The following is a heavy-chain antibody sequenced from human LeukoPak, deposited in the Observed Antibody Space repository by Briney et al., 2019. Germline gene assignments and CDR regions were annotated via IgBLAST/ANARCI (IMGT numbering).Heavy chain of an antibody. CDR2: IKQDGSEK. CDR1: GFTFSHFA. J-gene: IGHJ4*02. V-gene: IGHV3-7*01. D-gene: IGHD2-2*01. CDR3: ARGPKYCSSTSCYVDY. Sequence: PGGSLRLSCAASGFTFSHFAMSWVRQAPGKGLEWVANIKQDGSEKYYVDSVKGRFTISRDNAKNSLYLQMNSLRAEDTAVYYCARGPKYCSSTSCYVDYWGQGTLVTVSS.